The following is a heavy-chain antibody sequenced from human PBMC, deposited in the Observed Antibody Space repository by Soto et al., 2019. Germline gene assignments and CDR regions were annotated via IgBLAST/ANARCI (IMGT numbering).Heavy chain of an antibody. J-gene: IGHJ3*02. CDR3: ARDLGYYYDSSGPDAFDI. V-gene: IGHV1-46*01. CDR1: GYTFTSYY. CDR2: INPSGGST. Sequence: EASVKVSCKASGYTFTSYYMHWVRQAPGQGLEWMGIINPSGGSTSYAQKFQGRVTMTRDTSTSTVYMELSSLRSEDTAVYYCARDLGYYYDSSGPDAFDIWGQGTMVTVSS. D-gene: IGHD3-22*01.